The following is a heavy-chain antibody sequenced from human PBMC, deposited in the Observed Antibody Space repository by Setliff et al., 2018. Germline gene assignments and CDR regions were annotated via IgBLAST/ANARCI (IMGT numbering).Heavy chain of an antibody. V-gene: IGHV4-61*01. Sequence: PSETLSLTCTVSGDSISRSTHYWAWIRQPPGKGLEWIGFIFYSGDTNSNPSLKSRVTMSVDTSKNQFSLKLNSVTAADTATYYCARDRSYYASGSFTKWFDYWGQGALVTVSS. D-gene: IGHD3-10*01. J-gene: IGHJ4*02. CDR2: IFYSGDT. CDR1: GDSISRSTHY. CDR3: ARDRSYYASGSFTKWFDY.